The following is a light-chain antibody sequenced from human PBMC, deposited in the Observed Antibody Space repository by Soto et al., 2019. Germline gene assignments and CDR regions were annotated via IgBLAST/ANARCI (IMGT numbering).Light chain of an antibody. J-gene: IGLJ1*01. CDR3: QVCGSSNALFYV. Sequence: SYELTQPPSVSVAPGQTARITCGGDNIGIKSVHWYQQKPGQAPVLVVYDDSDRPSGIPERFSGSNSGNTATLTISRVEAGDESDYFCQVCGSSNALFYVFGTGTNVTV. CDR1: NIGIKS. CDR2: DDS. V-gene: IGLV3-21*02.